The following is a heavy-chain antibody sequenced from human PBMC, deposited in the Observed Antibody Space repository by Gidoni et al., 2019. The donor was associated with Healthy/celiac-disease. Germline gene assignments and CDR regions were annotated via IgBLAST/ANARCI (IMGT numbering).Heavy chain of an antibody. J-gene: IGHJ3*02. CDR1: GGSISSGSYY. Sequence: QVQLQESGPGLVKPSQTLPLTCTVSGGSISSGSYYWSWSRQPAGKGLEWIGRIYTSGSTNYNPSLKSRVTISVDTSKNQFSLKLSSVTAADTAVYYCASRGSLGAFDIWGQGTMVTVSS. V-gene: IGHV4-61*02. CDR2: IYTSGST. D-gene: IGHD1-26*01. CDR3: ASRGSLGAFDI.